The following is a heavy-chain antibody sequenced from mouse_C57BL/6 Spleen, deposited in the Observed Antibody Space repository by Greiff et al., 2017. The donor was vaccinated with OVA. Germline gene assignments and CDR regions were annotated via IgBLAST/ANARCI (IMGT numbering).Heavy chain of an antibody. V-gene: IGHV5-17*01. Sequence: EVHLVESGGGLVKPGGSLKLSCAASGFTFSDYGMHWVRQAPEKGLEWVAYISSGSSTIYYADTVKGRFTISRDNAKNTLFLQMTSLRSEDTAMYYCARRSNWDEDYAMDYWGQGTSVTVSS. D-gene: IGHD4-1*01. J-gene: IGHJ4*01. CDR1: GFTFSDYG. CDR2: ISSGSSTI. CDR3: ARRSNWDEDYAMDY.